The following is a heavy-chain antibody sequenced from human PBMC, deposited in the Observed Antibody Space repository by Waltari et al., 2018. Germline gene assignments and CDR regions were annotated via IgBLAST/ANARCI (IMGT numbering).Heavy chain of an antibody. CDR3: AKGQGPTRLYAMDV. V-gene: IGHV3-23*01. CDR1: GFTFSNYA. J-gene: IGHJ6*02. Sequence: EVQLLDSGGDWVQPGGSLRLSCAASGFTFSNYALSWVRQAPGKGLEWVSTLSDNGDATHYSYYTDSVKGRFTISRDNSKNKLYLQMNSLRAEDTAVYYCAKGQGPTRLYAMDVWGPGTTVSVSS. CDR2: LSDNGDATHYS. D-gene: IGHD4-17*01.